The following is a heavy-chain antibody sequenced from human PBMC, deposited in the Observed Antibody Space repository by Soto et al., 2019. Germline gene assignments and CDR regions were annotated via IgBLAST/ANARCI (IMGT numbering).Heavy chain of an antibody. V-gene: IGHV3-48*01. D-gene: IGHD5-12*01. J-gene: IGHJ4*02. CDR1: GFTFSSYS. CDR2: ISSSSSTI. Sequence: GGSLRLSCAASGFTFSSYSMNWVRQAPGKGLEWVSYISSSSSTIYYADSVKGRFTISRDNAKNSLYLQMNTLRAEDTAVYYGAKYSAKVTRSPFDYWGQRTLVPVSS. CDR3: AKYSAKVTRSPFDY.